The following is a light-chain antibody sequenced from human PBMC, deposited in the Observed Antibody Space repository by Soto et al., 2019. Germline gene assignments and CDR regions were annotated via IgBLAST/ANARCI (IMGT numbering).Light chain of an antibody. J-gene: IGLJ1*01. Sequence: QSVLTQAASVSGSPGQSFTISCTGTSNDVGGYNYVSWYQQHPDTAPKLIIYDVRYRPSGVSDRFSGSKSGNTASLTISGLQAEDEADYYCSAYTSSSTPYVFGSGTKVTVL. CDR3: SAYTSSSTPYV. CDR1: SNDVGGYNY. CDR2: DVR. V-gene: IGLV2-14*01.